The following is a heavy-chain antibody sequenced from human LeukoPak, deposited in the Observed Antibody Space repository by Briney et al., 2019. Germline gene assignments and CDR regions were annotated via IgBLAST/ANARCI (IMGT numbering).Heavy chain of an antibody. V-gene: IGHV4-59*02. CDR2: IYYMGST. CDR1: GGAVSGYY. CDR3: ARVGDSSGYSVFDS. Sequence: PSETLSLTCIVSGGAVSGYYWSWIRQPPGKGLEWIGYIYYMGSTDYNPSLKSRLTMSIDTSKNQFSLRLSSVTAADTAVYYCARVGDSSGYSVFDSWGQGTLVTVSS. J-gene: IGHJ4*02. D-gene: IGHD3-22*01.